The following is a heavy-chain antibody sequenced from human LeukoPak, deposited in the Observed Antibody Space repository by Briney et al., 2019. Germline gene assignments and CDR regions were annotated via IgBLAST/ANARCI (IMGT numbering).Heavy chain of an antibody. CDR3: ARQPNIVVVDNWFDH. CDR2: IYYGGSA. D-gene: IGHD2-15*01. Sequence: SETLSLTCTVSGGSITSSGFYWGWIRQPPGQGLEWIGNIYYGGSAYYNPSLKSRVTISVDTSKNQFSLKLSSVTAADTAVYYCARQPNIVVVDNWFDHWGQGTLVAVSS. J-gene: IGHJ5*02. V-gene: IGHV4-39*07. CDR1: GGSITSSGFY.